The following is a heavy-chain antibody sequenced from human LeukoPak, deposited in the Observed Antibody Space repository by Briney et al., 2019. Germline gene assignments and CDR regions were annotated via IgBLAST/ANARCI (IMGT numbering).Heavy chain of an antibody. CDR2: IYYSGTT. Sequence: PSETLSLTCSVSGGSIGRYWWSWIRQPPGKGLEWIGSIYYSGTTYYNPSLESRVTMSVDTSKNQFSLKVTSVTAADTAVYFCARQSGPYSSRWFDFWGQGTLVTVSS. CDR1: GGSIGRYW. CDR3: ARQSGPYSSRWFDF. V-gene: IGHV4-39*01. D-gene: IGHD6-13*01. J-gene: IGHJ4*02.